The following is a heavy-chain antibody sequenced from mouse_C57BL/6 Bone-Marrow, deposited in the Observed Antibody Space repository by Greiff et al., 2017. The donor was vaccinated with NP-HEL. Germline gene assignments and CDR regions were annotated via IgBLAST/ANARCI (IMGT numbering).Heavy chain of an antibody. Sequence: QVQLKESGAELVSPGASVTLSCKASGYTFPDYEMHWLTQTPVHGLEWIGAIDPETGGTAYNQKFKGKAILTADKSSSTAYMELRSLTSEDSAVYYCTRWLLLGNYFDYWGQGTTLTVSS. D-gene: IGHD2-3*01. CDR2: IDPETGGT. J-gene: IGHJ2*01. CDR3: TRWLLLGNYFDY. V-gene: IGHV1-15*01. CDR1: GYTFPDYE.